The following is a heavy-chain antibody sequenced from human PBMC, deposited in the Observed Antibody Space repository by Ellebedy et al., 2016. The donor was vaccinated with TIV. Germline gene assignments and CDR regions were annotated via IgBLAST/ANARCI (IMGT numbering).Heavy chain of an antibody. CDR3: ARDQQRNYIDDSGQSDNWFDA. CDR1: GYTFTNYG. V-gene: IGHV1-18*01. D-gene: IGHD3-22*01. Sequence: AASVKVSCKTSGYTFTNYGISWVRQAPGQGLEWMGWISTYKGHTRYAQKLQGRVTMTTDTSTSTAYMELRSLRSDDTAVYYCARDQQRNYIDDSGQSDNWFDAWGQGTRVTVSS. J-gene: IGHJ5*02. CDR2: ISTYKGHT.